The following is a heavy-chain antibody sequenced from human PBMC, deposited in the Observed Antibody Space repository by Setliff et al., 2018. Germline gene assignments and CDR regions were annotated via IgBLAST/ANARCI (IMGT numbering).Heavy chain of an antibody. V-gene: IGHV3-23*01. J-gene: IGHJ6*03. CDR2: ISGSGGST. CDR3: SRDPDCSSTRCHYYYYYMDV. CDR1: GFTFSSYA. D-gene: IGHD2-2*01. Sequence: GGSLRLSCAASGFTFSSYAMSWVRQAPGKGLEWVSAISGSGGSTYYADSVKGRFTISRDNSKNTLYLQMNSLRAEDTAVYYCSRDPDCSSTRCHYYYYYMDVWGKGTTVTVSS.